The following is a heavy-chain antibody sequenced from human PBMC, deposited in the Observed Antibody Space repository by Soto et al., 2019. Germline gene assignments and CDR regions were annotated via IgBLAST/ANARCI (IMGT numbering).Heavy chain of an antibody. CDR1: GFTFSSYS. Sequence: EVQLVESGGGLVQPGGSLRLSCAASGFTFSSYSMNWVRQAPGKGLEWVSYISSSSSTIYYADSVKGRFTISRDNAKNSQYLQMNSLRDEDTAVYYCAREDYYDSSGYYYPNWFDPWGQGTLVTVSS. J-gene: IGHJ5*02. CDR3: AREDYYDSSGYYYPNWFDP. V-gene: IGHV3-48*02. D-gene: IGHD3-22*01. CDR2: ISSSSSTI.